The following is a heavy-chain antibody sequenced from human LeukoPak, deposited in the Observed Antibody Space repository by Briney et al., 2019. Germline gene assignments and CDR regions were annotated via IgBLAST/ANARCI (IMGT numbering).Heavy chain of an antibody. V-gene: IGHV3-13*01. Sequence: GGSLRLSCAASGFTFIDYDMHWVRQVIGKGLEWVSAIGIRGDTHYSGSVKGRYTISRENAESSLYLQMNSLRAEDTAVYYCARGGIQVSGIDEFDYWGQGTLVTVSS. CDR1: GFTFIDYD. J-gene: IGHJ4*02. CDR3: ARGGIQVSGIDEFDY. CDR2: IGIRGDT. D-gene: IGHD6-19*01.